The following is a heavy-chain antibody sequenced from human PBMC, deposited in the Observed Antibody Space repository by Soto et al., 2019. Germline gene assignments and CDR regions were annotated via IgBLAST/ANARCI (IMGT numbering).Heavy chain of an antibody. CDR3: PRERPDGSRLDP. CDR1: GGSISSGDYY. CDR2: IYYSGST. V-gene: IGHV4-30-4*01. J-gene: IGHJ5*02. D-gene: IGHD6-13*01. Sequence: SETLSLTCTVSGGSISSGDYYWSWIRQPPGKGLEWIGYIYYSGSTYYNPSLKSRVTISVDTSKNQFSLKLSSVTAADTAVYYCPRERPDGSRLDPWGQGTLVTVSS.